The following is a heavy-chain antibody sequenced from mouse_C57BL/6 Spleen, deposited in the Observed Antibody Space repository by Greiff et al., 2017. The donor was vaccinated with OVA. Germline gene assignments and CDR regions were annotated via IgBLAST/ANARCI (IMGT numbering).Heavy chain of an antibody. D-gene: IGHD2-5*01. CDR3: AREGGYYSNWYFGV. CDR1: GYTFTSYW. J-gene: IGHJ1*03. Sequence: QVQLQQPGAELVKPGASVKMSCKASGYTFTSYWITWVKQRPGQGLEWIGDIYPGSGSTNYNEKFKSKATLTVDTSSSTAYMQLSSLTSEDSAVYYCAREGGYYSNWYFGVWGTGTTVTVSS. CDR2: IYPGSGST. V-gene: IGHV1-55*01.